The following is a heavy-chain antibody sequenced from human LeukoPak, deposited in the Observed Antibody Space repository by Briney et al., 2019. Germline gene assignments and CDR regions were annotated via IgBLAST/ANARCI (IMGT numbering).Heavy chain of an antibody. CDR3: ARGGWNKFDY. CDR2: IYYSGST. J-gene: IGHJ4*02. V-gene: IGHV4-39*07. Sequence: PSETLSLTCTVSGGSISSSSYYWGWIRQPPGKGLEWIGSIYYSGSTYYNPSLRSRVTISVDTSKNQFSLKLSSVTAADTAVYYCARGGWNKFDYWGQGTLVTVSS. D-gene: IGHD3-22*01. CDR1: GGSISSSSYY.